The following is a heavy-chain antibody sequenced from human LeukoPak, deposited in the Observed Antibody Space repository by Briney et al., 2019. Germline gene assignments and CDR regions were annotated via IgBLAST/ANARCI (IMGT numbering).Heavy chain of an antibody. V-gene: IGHV3-48*01. J-gene: IGHJ4*02. D-gene: IGHD2-21*01. CDR2: ISSSSSTI. CDR1: GFTFSSYS. Sequence: GGSLRLSCAASGFTFSSYSMNWVRQAPGKGLEWVSYISSSSSTIYYADSVKGRFTISRDNAKNSLYLQMNSLRAKDTAVYCCASAGDTPSDYWGQGTLVTVSS. CDR3: ASAGDTPSDY.